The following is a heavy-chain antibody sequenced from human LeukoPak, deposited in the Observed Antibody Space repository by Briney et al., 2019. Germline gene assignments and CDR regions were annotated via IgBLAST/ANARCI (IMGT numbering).Heavy chain of an antibody. J-gene: IGHJ4*02. V-gene: IGHV3-30*04. Sequence: TGGSLRLSCAASGFTFSSYALHWVRQAPGKGLEWVAVLSFDGTITYYADSVKGRFTISRDNSKNTLYLQLNSLRAEDTAVYYCARDSAYYYDSGSSGPHYFGYWGQGTLVTVSS. D-gene: IGHD3-10*01. CDR2: LSFDGTIT. CDR3: ARDSAYYYDSGSSGPHYFGY. CDR1: GFTFSSYA.